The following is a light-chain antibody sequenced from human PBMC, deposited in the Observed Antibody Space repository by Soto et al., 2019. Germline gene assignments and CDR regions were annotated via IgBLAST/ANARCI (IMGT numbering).Light chain of an antibody. CDR3: CSYAGSSSFV. CDR2: EGS. Sequence: QPVLTQPASVSGSPGQSITISCTGTSSDFGSYNLVSWYQQHPGKAPKLMIYEGSKRPSGVSNRFSGSKSGNTASLTISGLQAEDEADYYCCSYAGSSSFVFGTGTKLTVL. J-gene: IGLJ1*01. V-gene: IGLV2-23*01. CDR1: SSDFGSYNL.